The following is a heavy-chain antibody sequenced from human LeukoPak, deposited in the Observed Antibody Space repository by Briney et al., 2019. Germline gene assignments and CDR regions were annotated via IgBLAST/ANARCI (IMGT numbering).Heavy chain of an antibody. V-gene: IGHV1-2*02. J-gene: IGHJ4*02. CDR2: INPNSGGT. CDR1: GYTFTSYD. Sequence: GASVKVSCKASGYTFTSYDINWVRQAPGQGLEWMGWINPNSGGTNYAQKFQGRVTMTRDTSISTAYMELSRLRSDDTAVYYCARDGGSTSLDYWGQGTLVTVSS. CDR3: ARDGGSTSLDY. D-gene: IGHD2-2*01.